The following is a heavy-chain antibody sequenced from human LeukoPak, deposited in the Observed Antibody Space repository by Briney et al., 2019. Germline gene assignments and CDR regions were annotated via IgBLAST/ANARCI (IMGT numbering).Heavy chain of an antibody. CDR2: ISGGNGNTYYA. CDR1: GFPFSSYA. V-gene: IGHV3-23*01. CDR3: AKGMRSSGYNYFDY. J-gene: IGHJ4*02. D-gene: IGHD3-22*01. Sequence: GGSLRLSCAASGFPFSSYAMSWVGQSPGKGLEWVSAISGGNGNTYYAYYADSVRGRFTISRDSSKNTLYLQMNSLRAEDTAVYYCAKGMRSSGYNYFDYWGQGTLVTVSS.